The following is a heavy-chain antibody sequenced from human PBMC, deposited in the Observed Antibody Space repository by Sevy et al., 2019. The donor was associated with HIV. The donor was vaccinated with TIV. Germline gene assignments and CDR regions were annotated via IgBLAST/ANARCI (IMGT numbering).Heavy chain of an antibody. Sequence: GGSLRLSCAASGFTFNTHAMHWVRQAPGKGLEWVALISYDGIIKYYADSVKGRLTISGDNSKNTLSLQMNSLGIEDTAVYYCARGGGYTSAWSPGNYWGQGTLVTVSS. V-gene: IGHV3-30*04. CDR1: GFTFNTHA. J-gene: IGHJ4*02. D-gene: IGHD6-19*01. CDR2: ISYDGIIK. CDR3: ARGGGYTSAWSPGNY.